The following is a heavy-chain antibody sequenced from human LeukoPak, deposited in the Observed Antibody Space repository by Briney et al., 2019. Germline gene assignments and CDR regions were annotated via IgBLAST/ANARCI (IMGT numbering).Heavy chain of an antibody. CDR1: GFIFSSYG. CDR3: AKGDYYDVLTGRQNWFGP. V-gene: IGHV3-30*18. D-gene: IGHD3-9*01. J-gene: IGHJ5*02. CDR2: ISYHGNSK. Sequence: GRSLRLSCAASGFIFSSYGMHWVRQAPGKGLEWVAVISYHGNSKNYADSVKGRFTISRDNSKKTLYLQMNSLRAEDTAVYYCAKGDYYDVLTGRQNWFGPWGQGTLVTVSS.